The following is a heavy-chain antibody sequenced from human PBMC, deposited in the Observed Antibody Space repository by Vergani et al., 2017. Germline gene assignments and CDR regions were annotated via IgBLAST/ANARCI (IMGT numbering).Heavy chain of an antibody. J-gene: IGHJ5*02. CDR1: GGTFSSYA. V-gene: IGHV1-69*01. D-gene: IGHD3-3*01. CDR2: IIPIFGTA. Sequence: QVQLVQSGAEVKKPGSSVKVSCKASGGTFSSYAISWVRQAPGQGLEWMGGIIPIFGTANYAQKFQGRVTITADDSTSTAYMELSSLRSEDTAVYYCARGSAYYDFWSGYICGWFDPWGQGTLVTVSS. CDR3: ARGSAYYDFWSGYICGWFDP.